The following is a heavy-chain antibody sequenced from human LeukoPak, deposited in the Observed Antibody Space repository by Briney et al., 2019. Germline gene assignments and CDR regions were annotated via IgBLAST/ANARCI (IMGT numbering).Heavy chain of an antibody. D-gene: IGHD2-2*01. J-gene: IGHJ4*02. CDR1: GYTFTGYY. CDR3: ARGPLYCSSTSCLLRY. CDR2: IIPIFGTA. V-gene: IGHV1-69*13. Sequence: GASVKVSCKASGYTFTGYYMHWVRQAPGQGLGWMGGIIPIFGTANYAQKFQGRVTITADESTSTAYMELSSLRSEDTAVYYCARGPLYCSSTSCLLRYWGQGTLVTVSS.